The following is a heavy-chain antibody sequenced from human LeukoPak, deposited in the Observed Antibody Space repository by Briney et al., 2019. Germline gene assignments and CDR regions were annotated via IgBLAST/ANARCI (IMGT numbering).Heavy chain of an antibody. D-gene: IGHD2-15*01. CDR1: GYIFTKYN. V-gene: IGHV1-2*02. Sequence: GASVKVSCKASGYIFTKYNMHWVRRAPGQGLEWMGWINPNSGGTNYAQKFQGRVTMTRDTSISTAYMELSRLRSDDTAVYYCARDGGSVVAVTFDYWGQGTLVTVSS. CDR2: INPNSGGT. J-gene: IGHJ4*02. CDR3: ARDGGSVVAVTFDY.